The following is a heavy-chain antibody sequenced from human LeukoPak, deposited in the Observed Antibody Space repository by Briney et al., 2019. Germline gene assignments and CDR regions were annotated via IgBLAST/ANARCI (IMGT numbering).Heavy chain of an antibody. CDR3: ARVRPGSGCLDY. Sequence: ASVKVSCKASGYTFTDFYLHWVRQAPGQGLEGMGWINPNSGGTNYAQTFQGRVTMTSDTSTNTAYVELSRLRSDDTAVFYCARVRPGSGCLDYWGQGTLVAVSS. CDR2: INPNSGGT. D-gene: IGHD3-22*01. CDR1: GYTFTDFY. V-gene: IGHV1-2*02. J-gene: IGHJ4*02.